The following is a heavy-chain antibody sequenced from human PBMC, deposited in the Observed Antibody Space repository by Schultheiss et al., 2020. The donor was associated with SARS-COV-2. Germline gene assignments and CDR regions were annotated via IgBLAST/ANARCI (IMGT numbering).Heavy chain of an antibody. D-gene: IGHD6-19*01. Sequence: GSLRLSCVASGFAFNNYQMNWVRQAPGKGLEWVSYISDSDNTLYYADFVKGRFTISRDNTNNSLFLQMNSLRAEDTAVYYCAGGGPRAVAPMDVWGQGTTVTVSS. CDR3: AGGGPRAVAPMDV. CDR1: GFAFNNYQ. J-gene: IGHJ6*02. CDR2: ISDSDNTL. V-gene: IGHV3-48*03.